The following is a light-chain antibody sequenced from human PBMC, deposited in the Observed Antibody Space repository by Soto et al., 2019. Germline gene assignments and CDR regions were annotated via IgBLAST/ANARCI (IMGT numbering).Light chain of an antibody. V-gene: IGLV2-14*01. CDR2: DVS. Sequence: QSALTQPASVSGSPGQSITISCTGTSSDVGAYNYVSWYQQHPGKAPKLMIYDVSTRPSGVSNRFSGSKSGNTASLTISGLQAEDEADYYCSSYTSSTTLDVVFGGGTKVTVL. CDR1: SSDVGAYNY. CDR3: SSYTSSTTLDVV. J-gene: IGLJ2*01.